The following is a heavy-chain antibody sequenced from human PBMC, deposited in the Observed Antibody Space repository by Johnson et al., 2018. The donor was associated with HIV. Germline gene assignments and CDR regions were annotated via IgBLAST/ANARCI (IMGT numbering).Heavy chain of an antibody. CDR1: GFTFSGYG. D-gene: IGHD3-22*01. V-gene: IGHV3-30*18. CDR3: VKDVGNYWPDAFDI. CDR2: ISYDGSNK. J-gene: IGHJ3*02. Sequence: QVQLVESGGGAVQPGKSLRLACAASGFTFSGYGMHWVRQAPGKGLEWVAVISYDGSNKYYADSVRGRLTISRDNSKNTMSLQMNSLRTEDTAVYHCVKDVGNYWPDAFDIWGQGTMVTVSS.